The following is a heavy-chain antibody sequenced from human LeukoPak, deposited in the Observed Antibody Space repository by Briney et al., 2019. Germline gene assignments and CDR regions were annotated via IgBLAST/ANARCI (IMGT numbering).Heavy chain of an antibody. CDR1: GYTFTGYY. V-gene: IGHV1-2*02. CDR2: INPNSGGT. J-gene: IGHJ4*02. Sequence: ASVKVSCKASGYTFTGYYMHWVRQAPGQGLEWMGWINPNSGGTNYAQKFQGRVTMTRDPSISTAYMELSRLRSDDTAVYYCARDLGLYGGNDRLDYWGQGTLVTVSS. D-gene: IGHD4-23*01. CDR3: ARDLGLYGGNDRLDY.